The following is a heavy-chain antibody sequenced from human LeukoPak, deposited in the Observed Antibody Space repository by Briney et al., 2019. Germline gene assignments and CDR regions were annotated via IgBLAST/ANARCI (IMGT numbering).Heavy chain of an antibody. Sequence: ASVKVSCKASRGTFSSYAISWVRQAPGQGLEWMGRIIPILGIANYAQKFQGRVTITADKSTSTAYMELSSLRSEDTAVYYCARGGVYDSSGYMDYWGQGTLVTVSS. CDR1: RGTFSSYA. D-gene: IGHD3-22*01. J-gene: IGHJ4*02. CDR3: ARGGVYDSSGYMDY. V-gene: IGHV1-69*04. CDR2: IIPILGIA.